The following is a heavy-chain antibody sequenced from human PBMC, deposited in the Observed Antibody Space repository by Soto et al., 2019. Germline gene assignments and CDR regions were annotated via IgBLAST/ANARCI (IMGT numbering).Heavy chain of an antibody. D-gene: IGHD3-22*01. J-gene: IGHJ6*02. V-gene: IGHV4-59*12. Sequence: SETLFLTCTVSGGSISSYYWSWIRQPPGKGLEWIGYIYYSGSTNYNPSLKSRVTISVDTSKNQFSLKLSSVTAADTAVYYCARVDYYDSSGLYYYYGMDVWGQGTTVT. CDR2: IYYSGST. CDR3: ARVDYYDSSGLYYYYGMDV. CDR1: GGSISSYY.